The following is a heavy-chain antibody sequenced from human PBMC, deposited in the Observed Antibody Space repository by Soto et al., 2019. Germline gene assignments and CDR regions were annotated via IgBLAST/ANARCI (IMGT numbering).Heavy chain of an antibody. V-gene: IGHV6-1*01. CDR2: TYYRSKWYN. CDR3: ARDRAYSSTWPTRDYYYGMDV. Sequence: SQTLSLTCAISGDIVSSNSAAWNWIRQSPSRGLEWLGRTYYRSKWYNDYAVSVKSRITINPDTSKNQFSLQLNSVTPEDTAVYYCARDRAYSSTWPTRDYYYGMDVWGQGTTVTVSS. CDR1: GDIVSSNSAA. J-gene: IGHJ6*02. D-gene: IGHD6-13*01.